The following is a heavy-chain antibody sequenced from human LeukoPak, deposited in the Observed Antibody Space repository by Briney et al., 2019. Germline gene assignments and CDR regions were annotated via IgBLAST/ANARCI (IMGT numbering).Heavy chain of an antibody. V-gene: IGHV3-11*01. Sequence: KPGGSLRLSCAASGFIFSDYYMSWIRQAPGKGLEWVSYMSSRGTTIYYADSMKGRFTISRDNAKNSLYLQMNSLRVEDTAVYYCARDHGQWLVKGNWFDPWGQGTLVTVSS. CDR2: MSSRGTTI. D-gene: IGHD6-19*01. J-gene: IGHJ5*02. CDR3: ARDHGQWLVKGNWFDP. CDR1: GFIFSDYY.